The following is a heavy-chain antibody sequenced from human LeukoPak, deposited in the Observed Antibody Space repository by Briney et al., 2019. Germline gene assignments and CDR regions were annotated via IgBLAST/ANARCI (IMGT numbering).Heavy chain of an antibody. CDR1: GGTFSSYA. D-gene: IGHD1-26*01. CDR2: IIPIFGIA. J-gene: IGHJ4*02. CDR3: ARVVVGAIDH. V-gene: IGHV1-69*04. Sequence: SVKVSCKASGGTFSSYAISWVRQAPGQGLEWMGRIIPIFGIANYAQKFQGRVTITADKSTSTAYMELSSLRSEDTAAYYCARVVVGAIDHWGQGTLVTVSS.